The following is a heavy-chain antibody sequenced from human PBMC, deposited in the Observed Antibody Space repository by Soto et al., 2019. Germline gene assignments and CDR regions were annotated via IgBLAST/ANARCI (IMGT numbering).Heavy chain of an antibody. CDR3: ARERLMVITYYFQH. D-gene: IGHD3-22*01. V-gene: IGHV3-30-3*01. CDR2: ISYDGSNK. CDR1: GFTFSSYA. Sequence: QVQLVESGGGVVQPGRSLRLSCAASGFTFSSYAMHWVRQAPGKGLEWVAGISYDGSNKYYADSVKGRFTISRDNSKNTLYLQMNSLRAEDTAVYYCARERLMVITYYFQHWGQGTLVTVSS. J-gene: IGHJ1*01.